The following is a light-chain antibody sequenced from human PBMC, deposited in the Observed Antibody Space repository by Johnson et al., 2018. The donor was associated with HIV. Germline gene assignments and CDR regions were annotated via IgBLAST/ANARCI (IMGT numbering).Light chain of an antibody. J-gene: IGLJ1*01. V-gene: IGLV1-51*02. CDR3: GTWDTILQPFV. Sequence: QSVLTQPPSVSAAPGQKVTISCSGSSSNIGNNYVSWYQQLPGTAPKLLICANNKRPSGIPDRFSGSKSGTSATLGIAGLQTGDEADYFCGTWDTILQPFVFGTGTEVSVL. CDR2: ANN. CDR1: SSNIGNNY.